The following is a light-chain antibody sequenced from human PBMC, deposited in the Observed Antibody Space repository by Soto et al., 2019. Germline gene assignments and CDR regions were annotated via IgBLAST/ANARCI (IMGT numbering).Light chain of an antibody. Sequence: QSALTQPPSASGSPGQSVTISCTGTSSDVGGYDSVYWFQQHPDKSPKLMIYEVSKRPSGVPDRFSGSRSGNTASLTVSGLQAEDEDDYYCSSYAGSDSLVFGGGTKLTVL. CDR2: EVS. V-gene: IGLV2-8*01. J-gene: IGLJ2*01. CDR1: SSDVGGYDS. CDR3: SSYAGSDSLV.